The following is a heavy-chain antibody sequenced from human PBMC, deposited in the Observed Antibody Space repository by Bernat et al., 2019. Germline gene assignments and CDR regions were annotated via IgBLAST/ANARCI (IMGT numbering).Heavy chain of an antibody. Sequence: EVQLVESGGGLVQPGGSLRLSCAASGFTFSSSWMTWVRQAQGKGLEWVANIKQDGSEKYYVDSVKGRFTISRDNAKNSLYLQMNSLRAEDTAVYYCATSMAAAGNDWGQGTLVTVSS. V-gene: IGHV3-7*03. CDR3: ATSMAAAGND. CDR2: IKQDGSEK. CDR1: GFTFSSSW. D-gene: IGHD6-13*01. J-gene: IGHJ4*02.